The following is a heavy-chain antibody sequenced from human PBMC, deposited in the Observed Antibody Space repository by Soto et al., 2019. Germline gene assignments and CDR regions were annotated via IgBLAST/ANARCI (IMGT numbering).Heavy chain of an antibody. V-gene: IGHV4-39*01. CDR1: GGSISSSSYY. Sequence: SETLSLTCTVSGGSISSSSYYWGWIRQPPGKGLEWIGSIYYSGTTYYNPSLKSRVTISADTSKNQFSLKLSSVTAADTAVYYGARHRGYYDILTGYYTELNFDYWGQGTLVTVSS. CDR3: ARHRGYYDILTGYYTELNFDY. CDR2: IYYSGTT. D-gene: IGHD3-9*01. J-gene: IGHJ4*02.